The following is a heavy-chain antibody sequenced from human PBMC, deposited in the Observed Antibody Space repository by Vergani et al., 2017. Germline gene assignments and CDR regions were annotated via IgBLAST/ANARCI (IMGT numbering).Heavy chain of an antibody. D-gene: IGHD3-3*01. CDR3: ARTRRLRQAGYPGAWFDP. V-gene: IGHV4-30-4*08. CDR1: GGSISSGDYY. Sequence: QVQLQESGPGLVKPSQTLSLTCTVSGGSISSGDYYWSWIRQPPGKGLEWIGYIYYSGSTYYNPSLKSRVTISVDTSKHQFSLKLSSVTAADTAVYYCARTRRLRQAGYPGAWFDPWGQGTLVTVSS. CDR2: IYYSGST. J-gene: IGHJ5*02.